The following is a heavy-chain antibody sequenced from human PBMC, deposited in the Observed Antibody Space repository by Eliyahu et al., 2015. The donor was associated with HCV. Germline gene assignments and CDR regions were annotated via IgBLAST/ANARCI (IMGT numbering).Heavy chain of an antibody. V-gene: IGHV4-39*02. CDR1: GGXISSSSHY. J-gene: IGHJ4*02. CDR3: ARDYIAVAGDFDY. CDR2: XXYSXRT. D-gene: IGHD6-19*01. Sequence: QLQLQESGPGLVKPSETLSLTCTVXGGXISSSSHYWGWXRXPXGKXLEWVGNXXYSXRTFYNPSLKSRVTISVDTSKNQFSLKLSSVTAADTAVYFCARDYIAVAGDFDYWGQGTLVTVSS.